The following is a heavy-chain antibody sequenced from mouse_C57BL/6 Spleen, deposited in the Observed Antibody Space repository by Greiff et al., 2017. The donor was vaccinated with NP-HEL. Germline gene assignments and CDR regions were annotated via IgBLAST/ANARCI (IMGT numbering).Heavy chain of an antibody. J-gene: IGHJ3*01. CDR2: INPNNGGT. CDR1: GYTFTDYN. D-gene: IGHD2-4*01. Sequence: EVQLQQSGPELVKPGASVKIPCKASGYTFTDYNMDWVKQSHGKSLEWIGDINPNNGGTIYNQKFKGKATLTVDKYSSTAYMELRSLTSEETAVYYCARGRAYYDYDRFAYWGQGTLVTVSA. CDR3: ARGRAYYDYDRFAY. V-gene: IGHV1-18*01.